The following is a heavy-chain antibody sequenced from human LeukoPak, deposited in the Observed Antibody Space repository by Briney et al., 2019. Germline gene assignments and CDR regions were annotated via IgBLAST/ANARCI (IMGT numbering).Heavy chain of an antibody. D-gene: IGHD3-10*01. CDR3: AKDLWFGELLPNFDY. V-gene: IGHV3-23*01. Sequence: GGSLRLSCAASGFTFSSYAMSWVRQAPGKGLEWVSAISGSGGSTYYADSVKCRFTISRDNAKNTLYLQMNSLRAEDTAVYYCAKDLWFGELLPNFDYWGQGTLVTVSS. CDR1: GFTFSSYA. J-gene: IGHJ4*02. CDR2: ISGSGGST.